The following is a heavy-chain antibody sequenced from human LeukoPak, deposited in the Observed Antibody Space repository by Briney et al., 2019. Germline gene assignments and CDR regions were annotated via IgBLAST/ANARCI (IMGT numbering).Heavy chain of an antibody. CDR3: ASVAGDGYILWGYFDY. D-gene: IGHD5-24*01. CDR2: ISSSSSTI. J-gene: IGHJ4*02. V-gene: IGHV3-48*01. CDR1: GFTFSSYS. Sequence: PGGSLRLSCAASGFTFSSYSMNWVRQAPGKGLEWVSYISSSSSTIYYADSVKGRFTTSRDNAKNSLYLQMNSLRAEDTAVYYCASVAGDGYILWGYFDYWGQGTLVTVSS.